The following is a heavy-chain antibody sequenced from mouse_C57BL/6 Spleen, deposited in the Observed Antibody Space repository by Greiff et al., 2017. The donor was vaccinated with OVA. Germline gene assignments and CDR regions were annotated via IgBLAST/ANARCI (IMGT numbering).Heavy chain of an antibody. J-gene: IGHJ4*01. CDR2: IYPRDGST. CDR3: ARRSYDYDGGYYYAMDY. D-gene: IGHD2-4*01. V-gene: IGHV1-85*01. Sequence: VQLVESGPELVKPGASVKLSCKASGYTFTSYDITWVKQRPGQGLEWIGWIYPRDGSTKYNEKFKGKATLTVDTSSSTAYMGLHSLTSEDSAVYFCARRSYDYDGGYYYAMDYWGQGTSVTVSS. CDR1: GYTFTSYD.